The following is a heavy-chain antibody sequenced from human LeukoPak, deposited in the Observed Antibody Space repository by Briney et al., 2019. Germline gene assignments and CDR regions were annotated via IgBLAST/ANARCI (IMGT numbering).Heavy chain of an antibody. J-gene: IGHJ4*02. D-gene: IGHD3-22*01. CDR3: ARDYLYYYDSSGYSY. V-gene: IGHV1-2*02. CDR1: GYTFTGYY. CDR2: INPNSGGT. Sequence: ASVKVSCKASGYTFTGYYMHWVRQAPGQGLEWMGWINPNSGGTNYAQKFQGRVTMTRDTSISTAYMELSRLRSDDTAVYYCARDYLYYYDSSGYSYWGQGTLVTVSS.